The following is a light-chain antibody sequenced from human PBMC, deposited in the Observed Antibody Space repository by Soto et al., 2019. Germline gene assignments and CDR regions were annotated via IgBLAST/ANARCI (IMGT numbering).Light chain of an antibody. V-gene: IGLV2-23*03. J-gene: IGLJ2*01. CDR2: EGS. CDR3: CSYAGSGTVV. CDR1: SNDIGSYNL. Sequence: QSVLTQPASVSGSPGQSITISCTGTSNDIGSYNLVSWYQQHPGKAPKLMIYEGSKRPSGVSNRFSGSKSDNTASLTISGLQAEDEADYYCCSYAGSGTVVFGGGTKLTVL.